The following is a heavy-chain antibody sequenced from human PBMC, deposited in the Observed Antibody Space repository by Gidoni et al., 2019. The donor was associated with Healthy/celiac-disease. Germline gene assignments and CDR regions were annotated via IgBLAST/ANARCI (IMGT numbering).Heavy chain of an antibody. D-gene: IGHD6-19*01. CDR2: IDPSDSYT. J-gene: IGHJ6*02. CDR3: AITQSIAVGGELYYYYGMDV. V-gene: IGHV5-10-1*01. CDR1: GYSFTSYC. Sequence: EVQLVQSGAEVNKTGASLRIACKGSGYSFTSYCISWVRQMPGKGLEWMGRIDPSDSYTNYSPSFQGHVTNSADKSISTAYLQWSSLKASDTAMYYCAITQSIAVGGELYYYYGMDVWGQGTTVTVAS.